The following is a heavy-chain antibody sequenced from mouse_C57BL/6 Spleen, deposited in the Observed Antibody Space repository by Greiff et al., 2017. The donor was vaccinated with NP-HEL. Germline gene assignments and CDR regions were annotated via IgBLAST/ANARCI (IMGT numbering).Heavy chain of an antibody. Sequence: QVQLKESGAELVKPGASVKISCKASGYAFSSYWMNWVKQRPGKGLEWIGQIYPGDGDTNYNGKFKGQATLTADKSSSTAYMQLSSLTSEDSAVYFCARSGGNYVAMDYWGQGTSVTVSS. J-gene: IGHJ4*01. CDR3: ARSGGNYVAMDY. CDR2: IYPGDGDT. CDR1: GYAFSSYW. V-gene: IGHV1-80*01. D-gene: IGHD2-1*01.